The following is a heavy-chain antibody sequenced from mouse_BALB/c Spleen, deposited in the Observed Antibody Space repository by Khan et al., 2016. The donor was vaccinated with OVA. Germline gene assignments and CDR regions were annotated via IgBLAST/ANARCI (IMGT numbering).Heavy chain of an antibody. V-gene: IGHV1S81*02. D-gene: IGHD2-1*01. J-gene: IGHJ3*01. CDR3: ARSGYGNPFAY. CDR1: GYTFTSYY. Sequence: QVQLQQPGAELVKPGASVKISCKASGYTFTSYYLYWVKQRPGQGLEWIGGINPSNGVSHFNEKVKSKATLTVDKSSSTAYMQLNSLTSEDSAVYYCARSGYGNPFAYWGQGTLVTVSA. CDR2: INPSNGVS.